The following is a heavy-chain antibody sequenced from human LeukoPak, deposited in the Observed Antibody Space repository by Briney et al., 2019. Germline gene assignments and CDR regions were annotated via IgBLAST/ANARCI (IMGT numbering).Heavy chain of an antibody. Sequence: PGGSLRLSCAASGFTFRTYWMSWVRQAPGKGLEWVASIKRDASEKYYVDSVKGRFTISRDNAKNSLYLQMNSLRAEDTAVYNCANSNGYSYGDYYMDVWGKGTTVTISS. CDR3: ANSNGYSYGDYYMDV. D-gene: IGHD5-18*01. V-gene: IGHV3-7*01. CDR1: GFTFRTYW. J-gene: IGHJ6*03. CDR2: IKRDASEK.